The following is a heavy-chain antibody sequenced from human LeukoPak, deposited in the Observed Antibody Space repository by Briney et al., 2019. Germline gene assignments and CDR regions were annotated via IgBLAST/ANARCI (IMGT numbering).Heavy chain of an antibody. CDR2: IYYSGST. V-gene: IGHV4-59*01. D-gene: IGHD1-7*01. Sequence: SETLSLTCTVSGGSISSYYWSWIRQPPGKGLEWIGYIYYSGSTNYNPSLKSRVTISVDTSKNQFSLKLSSVTAADTAVYYCARDRTGTEDAFDIWGQGTMVTVSS. CDR3: ARDRTGTEDAFDI. CDR1: GGSISSYY. J-gene: IGHJ3*02.